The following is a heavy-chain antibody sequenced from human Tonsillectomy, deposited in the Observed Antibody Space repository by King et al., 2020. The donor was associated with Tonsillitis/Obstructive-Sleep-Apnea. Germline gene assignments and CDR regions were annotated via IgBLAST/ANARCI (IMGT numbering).Heavy chain of an antibody. D-gene: IGHD3-16*01. V-gene: IGHV1-3*01. CDR1: GYTFTSYA. CDR2: INAGNGNT. J-gene: IGHJ4*02. Sequence: QLVQSGTEVKKPGASVKVSCKASGYTFTSYAMNWGRQAPGQGLEWLAWINAGNGNTKYSQKFQGRVTITRDTSASTAYMELSSLRSEDTAVYYCARSGGFDYWGQGTLVTVSS. CDR3: ARSGGFDY.